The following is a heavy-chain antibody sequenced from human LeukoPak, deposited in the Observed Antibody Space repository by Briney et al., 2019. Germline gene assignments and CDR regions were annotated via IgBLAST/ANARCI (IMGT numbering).Heavy chain of an antibody. CDR3: ARGYSYGYGGFDP. V-gene: IGHV4-39*07. D-gene: IGHD5-18*01. CDR2: IYYSGST. CDR1: GGSISSSDYY. J-gene: IGHJ5*02. Sequence: PSETLSLTCSVSGGSISSSDYYWGWIRQSPGKGLEWIGSIYYSGSTYYNPSLKSRVTISVDTSKNQFSLKLSSVTAADTAVYYCARGYSYGYGGFDPWGRRTLVTVSS.